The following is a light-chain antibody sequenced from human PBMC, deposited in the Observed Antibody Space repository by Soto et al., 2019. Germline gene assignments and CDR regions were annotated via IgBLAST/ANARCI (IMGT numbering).Light chain of an antibody. V-gene: IGLV2-14*01. J-gene: IGLJ1*01. Sequence: QSVLTQPASVSWSPGQSITISCTGTSSDVGNYKYVSWYQQHPGKAPKLMIYEVSRRPSGVSNRFSGSKSGNTASLTVSGLQAEDEADYYCSSYTTSNTYVFGTGTKVTVL. CDR3: SSYTTSNTYV. CDR1: SSDVGNYKY. CDR2: EVS.